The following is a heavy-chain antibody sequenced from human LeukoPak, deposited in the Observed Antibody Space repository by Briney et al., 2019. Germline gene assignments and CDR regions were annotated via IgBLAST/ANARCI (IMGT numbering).Heavy chain of an antibody. V-gene: IGHV3-30*18. Sequence: GGSLRLSCAASGFTFSSYGIHWVRQAPGKGLEWVAVISSDGSNKYYADSVKGRFAISRDNSKNTLCLQMNSLRAEDTAVYYCAKGGSRGWFDYFDYWGQGTLVTVSS. CDR3: AKGGSRGWFDYFDY. CDR2: ISSDGSNK. CDR1: GFTFSSYG. D-gene: IGHD6-19*01. J-gene: IGHJ4*02.